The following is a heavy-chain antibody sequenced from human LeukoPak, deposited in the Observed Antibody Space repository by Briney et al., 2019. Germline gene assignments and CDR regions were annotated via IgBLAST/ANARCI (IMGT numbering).Heavy chain of an antibody. J-gene: IGHJ6*03. V-gene: IGHV1-18*01. CDR3: ARVQQWLARGKYYYYYMDV. CDR2: ISAYNGNT. D-gene: IGHD6-19*01. CDR1: GYTFTSYG. Sequence: ASVKVSCTASGYTFTSYGISWVRQAPGQGLEWMGWISAYNGNTNYAQKLQGRVTMTTDTSTSTAYMELRSLRSDDTAVYYCARVQQWLARGKYYYYYMDVWGKGTTVTVSS.